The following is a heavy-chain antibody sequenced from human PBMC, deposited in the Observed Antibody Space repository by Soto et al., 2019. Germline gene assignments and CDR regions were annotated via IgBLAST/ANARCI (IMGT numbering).Heavy chain of an antibody. CDR3: ARDVSNFDS. CDR1: GFTFSSYW. Sequence: EVQLVESGGGWVQPGGSLRLSCAVSGFTFSSYWMSWVRQAPGKGLEWVANIKPDGSEKYYVDSVKGRFAISRDNAKNSLYLQMNSLRAEDTAVYFCARDVSNFDSWGQGTLVTASS. V-gene: IGHV3-7*01. J-gene: IGHJ4*02. CDR2: IKPDGSEK.